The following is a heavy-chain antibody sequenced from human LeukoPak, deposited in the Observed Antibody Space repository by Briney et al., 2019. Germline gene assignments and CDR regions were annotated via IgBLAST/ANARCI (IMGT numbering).Heavy chain of an antibody. V-gene: IGHV4-4*07. CDR3: ARGGYCSSTSCFLDY. J-gene: IGHJ4*02. CDR1: GGSISGYY. CDR2: IYTSGST. D-gene: IGHD2-2*03. Sequence: SETLSLTCTVSGGSISGYYWSWIRQPAGKGLEWIGRIYTSGSTNYNPSLKSRVTMSVDTSKNQFSLKLSSVTAADTAVYYCARGGYCSSTSCFLDYWGQGTLVTVSS.